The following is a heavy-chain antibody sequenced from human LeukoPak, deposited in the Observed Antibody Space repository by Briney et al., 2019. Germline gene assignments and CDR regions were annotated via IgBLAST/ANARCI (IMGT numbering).Heavy chain of an antibody. CDR1: GYTFSSYG. V-gene: IGHV1-18*01. CDR2: ISAYTGNT. J-gene: IGHJ4*02. D-gene: IGHD4-17*01. Sequence: ASVKVSCKASGYTFSSYGISWVRQAPGQGLEWMGWISAYTGNTNYAQKLQGRVTMTTDTSTSTAYMELRSLRSDDTAVYYCARVSEWTVTDDYWGQGTLVTVSS. CDR3: ARVSEWTVTDDY.